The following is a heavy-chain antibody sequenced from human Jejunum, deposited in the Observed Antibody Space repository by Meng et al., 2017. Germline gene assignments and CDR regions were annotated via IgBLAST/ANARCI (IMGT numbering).Heavy chain of an antibody. CDR1: AASISSNNR. CDR3: ARDWGCRDGYCFSGLLEF. V-gene: IGHV4-4*02. Sequence: QVQLQESGPGLVRPSGTLTLTCLISAASISSNNRWTWVRQPPGRGLEWIGEIYHGGDTNYNPSLTSPVTISVDKSKNQFTLRLNSVTAADTAIYYCARDWGCRDGYCFSGLLEFWGQGILVTVSS. J-gene: IGHJ4*02. D-gene: IGHD2-15*01. CDR2: IYHGGDT.